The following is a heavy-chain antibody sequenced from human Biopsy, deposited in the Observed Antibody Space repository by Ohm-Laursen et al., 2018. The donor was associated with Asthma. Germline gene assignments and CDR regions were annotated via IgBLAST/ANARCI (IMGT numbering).Heavy chain of an antibody. CDR3: AKVRSDWVITESFDY. CDR2: ISWNSATI. J-gene: IGHJ4*02. D-gene: IGHD3-22*01. V-gene: IGHV3-9*01. CDR1: GFKFDEYT. Sequence: SLRLSCLASGFKFDEYTMHWVRQAPGKGLEWVSGISWNSATIGYADSVEGRFTISRDNAKNSVFLHMDSLRPEDTAFYYCAKVRSDWVITESFDYWGQGVLATVSS.